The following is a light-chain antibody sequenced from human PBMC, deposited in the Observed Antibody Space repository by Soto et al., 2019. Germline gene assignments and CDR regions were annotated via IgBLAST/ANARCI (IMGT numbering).Light chain of an antibody. J-gene: IGLJ3*02. V-gene: IGLV2-14*01. Sequence: QSALTQPASVSGSPGQSITISCTGTSSDVGGYNYVSWYQQHPGKAPKFMIYEVSNRPSGVSHRFSGSKSGNTASLTISGIQAEDEADYYCSSYTSSSTLVFGGGTKLTVL. CDR3: SSYTSSSTLV. CDR2: EVS. CDR1: SSDVGGYNY.